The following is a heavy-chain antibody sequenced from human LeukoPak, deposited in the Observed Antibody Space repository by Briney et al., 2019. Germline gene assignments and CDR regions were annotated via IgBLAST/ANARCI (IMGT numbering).Heavy chain of an antibody. CDR3: ARGRLATVVTFDY. V-gene: IGHV3-48*03. Sequence: GGSLRLSCAASGFTFSSYEMNWVRQAPGKGLEGVSYISSSGSTINYADSLKGRFTISRDNAKNSLYLQMNSLRAEDTAVYYCARGRLATVVTFDYWGQGTLVTVSS. D-gene: IGHD4-23*01. J-gene: IGHJ4*02. CDR1: GFTFSSYE. CDR2: ISSSGSTI.